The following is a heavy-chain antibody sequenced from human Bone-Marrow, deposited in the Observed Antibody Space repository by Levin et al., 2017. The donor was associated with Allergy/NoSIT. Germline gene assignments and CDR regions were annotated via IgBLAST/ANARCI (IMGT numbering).Heavy chain of an antibody. Sequence: LKISCAASGFSFDDFAMHWVRQVPGKGLEWVSGISWNSGSIGYADSVKGRFTISRDNAKNSLYLQMNSLRTEDTALYYCAKGSGYDYYYYGLDVWGQGTTVTVSS. CDR1: GFSFDDFA. CDR2: ISWNSGSI. CDR3: AKGSGYDYYYYGLDV. J-gene: IGHJ6*02. V-gene: IGHV3-9*01. D-gene: IGHD5-12*01.